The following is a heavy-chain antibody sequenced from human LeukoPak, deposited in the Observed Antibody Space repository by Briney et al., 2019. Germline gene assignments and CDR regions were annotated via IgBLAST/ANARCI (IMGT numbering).Heavy chain of an antibody. Sequence: SETLSLTCTVSGGSISSSSYYWGWIRQPPGKGLEWIGSIYYSGSTYYNPSHKSRVTISADTSKNQFSLKLSSVTAADTAVYYCARGYYDILTGYSYYFDYWGQGTLVTVSS. CDR1: GGSISSSSYY. V-gene: IGHV4-39*07. J-gene: IGHJ4*02. CDR3: ARGYYDILTGYSYYFDY. D-gene: IGHD3-9*01. CDR2: IYYSGST.